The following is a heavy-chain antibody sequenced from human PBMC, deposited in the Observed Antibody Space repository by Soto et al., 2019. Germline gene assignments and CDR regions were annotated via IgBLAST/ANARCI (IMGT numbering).Heavy chain of an antibody. V-gene: IGHV3-11*01. D-gene: IGHD3-3*01. Sequence: PGGSLRLSCATSGFTFRDYEMSWIRQAPGKGLEWVSYISSSGSTIYYADSVKGRFTISRDNAKNSLYLQMNSLRAEDTAVYYFSFWTTAADMYYSYGMDICGEGTTGT. CDR3: SFWTTAADMYYSYGMDI. J-gene: IGHJ6*02. CDR2: ISSSGSTI. CDR1: GFTFRDYE.